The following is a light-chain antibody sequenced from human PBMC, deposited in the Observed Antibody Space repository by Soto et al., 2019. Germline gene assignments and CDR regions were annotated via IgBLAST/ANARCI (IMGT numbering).Light chain of an antibody. CDR3: QQYFSLIT. CDR1: QSVLYSSNNKNY. Sequence: DIVMTQSPDSLAVSLGERATINCKSSQSVLYSSNNKNYLAWYQQKPGQPPKLLIYWASTRESGVPDRFSGSGSGTDFTLTISSLQAEDVAVYYCQQYFSLITFGQGTRLDIK. V-gene: IGKV4-1*01. CDR2: WAS. J-gene: IGKJ5*01.